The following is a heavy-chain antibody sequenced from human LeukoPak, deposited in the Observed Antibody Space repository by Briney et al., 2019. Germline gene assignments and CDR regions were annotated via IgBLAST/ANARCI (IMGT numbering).Heavy chain of an antibody. J-gene: IGHJ6*02. D-gene: IGHD2-21*02. CDR2: IYPGDSDT. CDR3: ARHGVAYCGGDCYPPYYYYGMDV. Sequence: GESLKISCKGSGYSFTSYWIGWVRQMPGKGLEWMGIIYPGDSDTRYSPSFQGQVTISGDKSISTAYLQWSSLKASDTAVYYCARHGVAYCGGDCYPPYYYYGMDVWGQGTTVTVSS. V-gene: IGHV5-51*01. CDR1: GYSFTSYW.